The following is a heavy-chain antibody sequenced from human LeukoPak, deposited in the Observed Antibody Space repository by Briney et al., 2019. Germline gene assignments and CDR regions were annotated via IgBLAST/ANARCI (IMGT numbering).Heavy chain of an antibody. CDR1: GFTFSSYG. Sequence: AGGSLRLSCAVSGFTFSSYGMHWVRQAPGKGLEWVAFIRNDGSNKYYADSVKGRFTISRDNSKNTLYLQMNSLRAEDTAVYYCAKYDTTGTPHFDYWGQGTLVTVSP. CDR2: IRNDGSNK. CDR3: AKYDTTGTPHFDY. D-gene: IGHD4-17*01. J-gene: IGHJ4*02. V-gene: IGHV3-30*02.